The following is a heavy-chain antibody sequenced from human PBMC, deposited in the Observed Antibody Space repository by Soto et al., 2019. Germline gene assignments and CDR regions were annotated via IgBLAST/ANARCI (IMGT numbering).Heavy chain of an antibody. CDR1: GGSISSSSYY. D-gene: IGHD6-19*01. Sequence: SETLSLTCTVSGGSISSSSYYWGWIRQPPGKGLEWIGSIYYSGSTYYNPSLKSRVTISVDTSKNQFSLKLSSVTAADTAVYYCARRQYSSGWYEDYYGMDVWGQGTTVTVSS. V-gene: IGHV4-39*01. J-gene: IGHJ6*02. CDR2: IYYSGST. CDR3: ARRQYSSGWYEDYYGMDV.